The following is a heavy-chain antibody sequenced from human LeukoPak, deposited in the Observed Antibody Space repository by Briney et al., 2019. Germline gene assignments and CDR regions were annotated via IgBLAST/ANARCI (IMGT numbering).Heavy chain of an antibody. D-gene: IGHD5-12*01. CDR3: ARGRDGYKYHFDY. Sequence: SETLSLTCTVSGGSMSSYYWSWIRQPPGKGLEWIGYVYYSGSTNYNPSLKSRVTISVDTSKNQLSLRLSSVTAAVAAVYYCARGRDGYKYHFDYWGQGTLVTVSS. CDR1: GGSMSSYY. V-gene: IGHV4-59*01. CDR2: VYYSGST. J-gene: IGHJ4*02.